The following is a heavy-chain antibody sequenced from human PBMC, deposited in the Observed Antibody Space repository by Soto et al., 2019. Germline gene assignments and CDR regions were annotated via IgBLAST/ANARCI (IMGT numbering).Heavy chain of an antibody. J-gene: IGHJ4*02. CDR1: GVSINSYW. D-gene: IGHD3-10*01. CDR3: ARDIGSYAYGEGY. CDR2: VYSSGTT. Sequence: QVQLQESGPGLVKPSETLSLTCSVSGVSINSYWWSWIRQPAGKGLEWIGRVYSSGTTDYNPSLNSRATLSVETSKNQFSLKLSSVTAADTAVYYGARDIGSYAYGEGYWGQGIQVTVSS. V-gene: IGHV4-4*07.